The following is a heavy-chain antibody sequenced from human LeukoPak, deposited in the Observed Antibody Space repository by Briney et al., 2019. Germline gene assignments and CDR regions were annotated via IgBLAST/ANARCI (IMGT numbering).Heavy chain of an antibody. V-gene: IGHV3-33*01. CDR1: GFTFSTYG. Sequence: GGSLRLSCAASGFTFSTYGLHWVRQAAGKGLAWVAVISYDGSTKYYGDSVKGRFTISRDNSKNTLYLQMDSVSAEDTAVYYCARDTLAVAGRWWFDPWGQGTLVTVSS. J-gene: IGHJ5*02. CDR2: ISYDGSTK. CDR3: ARDTLAVAGRWWFDP. D-gene: IGHD6-19*01.